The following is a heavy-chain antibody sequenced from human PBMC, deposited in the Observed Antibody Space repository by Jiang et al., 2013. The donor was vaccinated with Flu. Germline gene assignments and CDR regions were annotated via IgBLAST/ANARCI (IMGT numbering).Heavy chain of an antibody. Sequence: GAEVKKPGESLRVSCKGSGYSFTSYWISWVRQMPGKGLEWMGRIDPSDSYTNYSPSFQGHVTISADKSISTAYLQWSSLKASDTAMYYCAVLWSGESRNDYWGQGTLVTVSS. V-gene: IGHV5-10-1*01. CDR1: GYSFTSYW. CDR3: AVLWSGESRNDY. CDR2: IDPSDSYT. J-gene: IGHJ4*02. D-gene: IGHD3-3*01.